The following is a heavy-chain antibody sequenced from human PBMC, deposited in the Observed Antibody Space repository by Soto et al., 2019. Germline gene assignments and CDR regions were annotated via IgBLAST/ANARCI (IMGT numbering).Heavy chain of an antibody. CDR2: IYYSGST. Sequence: PSETLSLTCTVSGGSISSGDYYWSWIRQHPGKGLEWIGYIYYSGSTYYNPSLKSRVTISIDRSKNEFSLKLSSVTAADTAIYYCAREFYYDSSGIGFDSWGQGTLVTVSS. J-gene: IGHJ4*02. V-gene: IGHV4-61*08. CDR3: AREFYYDSSGIGFDS. CDR1: GGSISSGDYY. D-gene: IGHD3-22*01.